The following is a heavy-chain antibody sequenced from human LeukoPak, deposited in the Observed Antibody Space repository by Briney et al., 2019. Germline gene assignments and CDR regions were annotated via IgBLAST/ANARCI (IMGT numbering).Heavy chain of an antibody. CDR3: AREGNWNRNGLGT. CDR2: IYYSRST. Sequence: PSQTLSLTCTVSGGSISSGGYYWSWIREHPGKGREWIGYIYYSRSTYYNPSLKSRVTISVDTSKNQFSLKLSSVTAADTAVYYCAREGNWNRNGLGTWGQGTMVTVSS. V-gene: IGHV4-31*03. D-gene: IGHD1-20*01. CDR1: GGSISSGGYY. J-gene: IGHJ3*02.